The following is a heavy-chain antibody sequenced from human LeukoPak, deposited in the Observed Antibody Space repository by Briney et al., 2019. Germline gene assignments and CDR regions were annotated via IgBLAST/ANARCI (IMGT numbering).Heavy chain of an antibody. D-gene: IGHD1-26*01. V-gene: IGHV3-23*01. CDR3: AKCLGGYSAYYYYYMDV. Sequence: GGSLRLSCAASGFTFSSYAMSWVRQAPGKGLEWVSAISGSGGSTYYADSVKGRFTISRDNSKNTLYLQMNSLRAEDTAVYYCAKCLGGYSAYYYYYMDVWGKGTTVTVSS. CDR1: GFTFSSYA. CDR2: ISGSGGST. J-gene: IGHJ6*03.